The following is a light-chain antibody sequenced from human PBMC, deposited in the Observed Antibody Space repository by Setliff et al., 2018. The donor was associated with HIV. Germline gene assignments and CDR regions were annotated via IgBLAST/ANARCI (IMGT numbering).Light chain of an antibody. CDR3: SSYTSSNTQV. V-gene: IGLV2-14*02. CDR2: EVT. CDR1: SSDVGSYNL. Sequence: QSALTQPASVSGSPGQSITISCTGTSSDVGSYNLVSWYQQHPGKAPKLMIYEVTRRPSGVSSRFSGSKSGNTASLTISGLQAEDEADYYCSSYTSSNTQVFGTGTKGTVL. J-gene: IGLJ1*01.